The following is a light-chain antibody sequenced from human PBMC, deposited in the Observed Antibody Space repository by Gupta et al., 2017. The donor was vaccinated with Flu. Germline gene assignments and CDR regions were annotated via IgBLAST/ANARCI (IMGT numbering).Light chain of an antibody. V-gene: IGLV3-25*03. CDR3: QSADNSGTYVV. CDR1: ALSNQY. Sequence: SYELTQPPSASVSPGQTARITCSGDALSNQYTYWYQQKPGQAPVLVIFKDTERPSGIPERFSGSTSGTTVTLTISGVQAEDEAAYYCQSADNSGTYVVFGGGTKLTV. J-gene: IGLJ2*01. CDR2: KDT.